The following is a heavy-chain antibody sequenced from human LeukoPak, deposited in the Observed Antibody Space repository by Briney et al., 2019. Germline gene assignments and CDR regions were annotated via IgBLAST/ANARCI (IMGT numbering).Heavy chain of an antibody. V-gene: IGHV5-51*01. CDR1: GDSFTSYW. D-gene: IGHD6-13*01. Sequence: GESLKISCKGSGDSFTSYWIGWVRQMPGKGLECMGVIYPGDSDTRFSPSFQGQVTISADKSIGTAYLQCSSLKASDTAMYYCARHEYSSSWLWGQGTLVTVSS. CDR3: ARHEYSSSWL. CDR2: IYPGDSDT. J-gene: IGHJ4*02.